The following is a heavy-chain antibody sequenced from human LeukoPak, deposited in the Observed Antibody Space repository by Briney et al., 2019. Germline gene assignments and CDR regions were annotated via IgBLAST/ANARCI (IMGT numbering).Heavy chain of an antibody. J-gene: IGHJ5*02. CDR3: ARRVNTMVRGAHNWFDP. CDR1: GGSFSGYY. CDR2: IYYSGST. V-gene: IGHV4-34*01. Sequence: SETLSLTCAVYGGSFSGYYWSWIRQPPGKGLEWIGYIYYSGSTNYNPSLKSRVTISVDTSKNQFSLKLSSVTAADTAVYYCARRVNTMVRGAHNWFDPWGQGTLVTVSS. D-gene: IGHD3-10*01.